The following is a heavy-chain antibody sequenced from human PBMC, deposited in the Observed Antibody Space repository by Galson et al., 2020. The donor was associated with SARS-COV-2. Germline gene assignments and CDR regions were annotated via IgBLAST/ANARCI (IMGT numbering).Heavy chain of an antibody. J-gene: IGHJ3*02. V-gene: IGHV3-74*03. CDR2: INKDGTSI. CDR3: ARSPWIQLHDRALGM. CDR1: GFTFSNYW. D-gene: IGHD5-18*01. Sequence: GGSLRLSCAASGFTFSNYWMHWVRQSPGRGLVWISRINKDGTSITYADSVKGRFTISRDNAKTTIYLQMNSLRADDTAVYYCARSPWIQLHDRALGMWGQGTMVTVS.